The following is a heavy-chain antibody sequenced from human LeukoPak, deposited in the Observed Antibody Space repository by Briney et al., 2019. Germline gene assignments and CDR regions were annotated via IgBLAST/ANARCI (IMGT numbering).Heavy chain of an antibody. V-gene: IGHV3-66*01. Sequence: PGGSLRLSCAASGFTFSSYAMSWVRQAPGKGLDWVSVIYSGGSTYYADAVKGRFTISRDNSKNTLYLQMNSLRVEDSAVYYCARGLRSDYWGQGTLVTVAS. D-gene: IGHD4-17*01. CDR1: GFTFSSYA. CDR3: ARGLRSDY. CDR2: IYSGGST. J-gene: IGHJ4*02.